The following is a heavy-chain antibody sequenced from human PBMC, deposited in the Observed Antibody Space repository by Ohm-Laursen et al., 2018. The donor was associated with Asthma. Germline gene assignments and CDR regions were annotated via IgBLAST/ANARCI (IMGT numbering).Heavy chain of an antibody. CDR3: AREGYSNYEDRYYYYYGMDV. D-gene: IGHD4-11*01. J-gene: IGHJ6*02. V-gene: IGHV1-69*17. CDR2: IIPIFGIA. CDR1: GGTFSSYA. Sequence: VSSVKVSCKASGGTFSSYAISWVRQAPGQGLEWMGGIIPIFGIANYAQKFQGRVTITADKSTSTAYMELSSLRSEDTAVYYCAREGYSNYEDRYYYYYGMDVWGQGTTVTVSS.